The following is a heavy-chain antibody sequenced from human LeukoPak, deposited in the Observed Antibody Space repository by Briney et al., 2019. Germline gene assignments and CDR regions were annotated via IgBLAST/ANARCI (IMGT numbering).Heavy chain of an antibody. Sequence: PGGSLRLSCAASGFSFSSYSMNWVRQAPGKGLEWVSSISGSSGYMFYADSVKGRFTISRDNAKNSLYLQMNSLRAEDTAVYYCARDGYSSGCHGYYFDYWGQGTVVTVFS. J-gene: IGHJ4*02. D-gene: IGHD6-19*01. CDR1: GFSFSSYS. V-gene: IGHV3-21*01. CDR3: ARDGYSSGCHGYYFDY. CDR2: ISGSSGYM.